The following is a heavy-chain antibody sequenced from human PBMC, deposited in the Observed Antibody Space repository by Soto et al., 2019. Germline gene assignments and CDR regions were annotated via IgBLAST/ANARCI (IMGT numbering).Heavy chain of an antibody. CDR2: IFFTGNT. D-gene: IGHD2-15*01. J-gene: IGHJ4*01. CDR3: ASRHCSGGNCYNPGFDS. Sequence: SETLSLTCTVSGGSISSLSYYWGWIRQPPGKGLEWIGSIFFTGNTYYNPSLESRVAISVDTSRNHFSLTVNSVTAADTAVYYCASRHCSGGNCYNPGFDSWGHGTLATVSS. CDR1: GGSISSLSYY. V-gene: IGHV4-39*02.